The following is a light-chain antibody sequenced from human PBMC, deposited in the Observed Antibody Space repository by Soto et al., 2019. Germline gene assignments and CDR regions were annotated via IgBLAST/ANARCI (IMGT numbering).Light chain of an antibody. CDR3: QQYNSYWYT. Sequence: DIQLTQSPSFLSASVGDRVTITCRASLDIRTYLAWYQQQPGQTPKLLIYAASTLQSGVPSRFSGGGSGTEFTLTISSLQPEDVAAYYCQQYNSYWYTFGQGTKLEIK. CDR2: AAS. CDR1: LDIRTY. J-gene: IGKJ2*01. V-gene: IGKV1-9*01.